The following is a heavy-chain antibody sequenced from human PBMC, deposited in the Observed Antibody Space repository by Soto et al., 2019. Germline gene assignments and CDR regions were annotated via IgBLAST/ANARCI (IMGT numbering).Heavy chain of an antibody. J-gene: IGHJ6*02. Sequence: HPGGSLRLSCAASGFTFSSYAMHWVRQAPGKGLEWVAVISYDGSNKYYADSVKGRFTISRDNSKNTLYLQMNSLRAEDTAVYYCARRTPRPTVRKHYYYYGMDVWGQGTTVTVSS. V-gene: IGHV3-30-3*01. CDR2: ISYDGSNK. CDR1: GFTFSSYA. D-gene: IGHD4-4*01. CDR3: ARRTPRPTVRKHYYYYGMDV.